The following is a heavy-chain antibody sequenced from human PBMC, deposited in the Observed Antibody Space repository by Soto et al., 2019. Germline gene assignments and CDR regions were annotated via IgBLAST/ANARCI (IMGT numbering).Heavy chain of an antibody. Sequence: GGSLRLSCAASGFTFSGYGMHWVRQAPGRGLEWVAVIWYDGSNRYYADSVKGRFTIYRDNSKNTLYLQMNSLRAEDTAVYYCARDDILIVGATVHYYYYGMDVWGQGTTVPVYS. CDR2: IWYDGSNR. CDR1: GFTFSGYG. J-gene: IGHJ6*02. CDR3: ARDDILIVGATVHYYYYGMDV. V-gene: IGHV3-33*01. D-gene: IGHD1-26*01.